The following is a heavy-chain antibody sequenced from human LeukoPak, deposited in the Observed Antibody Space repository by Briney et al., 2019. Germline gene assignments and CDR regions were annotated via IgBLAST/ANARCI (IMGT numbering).Heavy chain of an antibody. CDR2: IYYSGST. J-gene: IGHJ3*02. CDR1: GGSIGSSSHY. V-gene: IGHV4-39*07. Sequence: SETLSLTCTVSGGSIGSSSHYWGWIRQPPGKGLEWIGSIYYSGSTDYNPSLKSRITISVDTTKNQFSLKLSSVTAADTAVYYCARDFGSGYGDAFDIWGQGTMVTVSS. D-gene: IGHD5-12*01. CDR3: ARDFGSGYGDAFDI.